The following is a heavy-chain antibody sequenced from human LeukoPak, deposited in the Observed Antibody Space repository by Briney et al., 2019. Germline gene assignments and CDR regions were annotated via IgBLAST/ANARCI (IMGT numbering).Heavy chain of an antibody. J-gene: IGHJ3*02. Sequence: GGSLRLSCAASGFTFSTYWMHWVRQAPGKGLVWVSRINSDGSRTTYADSVKGRFTISRDNAKDTLYLQMNSLRTEDTAVYYCARPETQYSSGLDGFDIWGQGTMVTVSS. V-gene: IGHV3-74*01. CDR2: INSDGSRT. CDR3: ARPETQYSSGLDGFDI. D-gene: IGHD6-19*01. CDR1: GFTFSTYW.